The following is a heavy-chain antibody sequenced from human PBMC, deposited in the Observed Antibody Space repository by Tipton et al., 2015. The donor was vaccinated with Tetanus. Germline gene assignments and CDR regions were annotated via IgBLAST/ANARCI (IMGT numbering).Heavy chain of an antibody. V-gene: IGHV4-31*03. J-gene: IGHJ4*02. CDR2: IYSSGSS. CDR1: GGSISYGGYY. CDR3: ARDQARGARGWNYFDF. Sequence: LRLSCTVSGGSISYGGYYWSWIRQHPGKGLEWIGDIYSSGSSYYNPSLKSRVTISVDTSQNQFSLTLNSMTAAGTAVYYCARDQARGARGWNYFDFWGQGTLITVSS. D-gene: IGHD1-26*01.